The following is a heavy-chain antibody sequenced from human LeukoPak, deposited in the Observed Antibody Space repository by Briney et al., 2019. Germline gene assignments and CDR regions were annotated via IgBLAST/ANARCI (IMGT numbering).Heavy chain of an antibody. Sequence: GGSLRLSCAASGFTFDDYGMSWVRQAPGKGLEWVSGINWNGGSSGYADSVKGRFTISRDNAKNSLYLQMNSLRAEDTAVYYCARDRGSDEDYFDYWGQGTLVTVSS. CDR1: GFTFDDYG. D-gene: IGHD1-1*01. J-gene: IGHJ4*02. CDR2: INWNGGSS. V-gene: IGHV3-20*04. CDR3: ARDRGSDEDYFDY.